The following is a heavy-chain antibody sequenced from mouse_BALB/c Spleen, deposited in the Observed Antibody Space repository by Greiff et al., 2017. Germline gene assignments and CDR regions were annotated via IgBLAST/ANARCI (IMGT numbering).Heavy chain of an antibody. CDR2: ISSGSSTI. CDR3: ARILRPAMDY. D-gene: IGHD1-1*01. J-gene: IGHJ4*01. CDR1: GFTFSSFG. V-gene: IGHV5-17*02. Sequence: EVQRVESGGGLVQPGGSRKLSCAASGFTFSSFGMHWVRQAPEKGLEWVAYISSGSSTIYYADTVKGRFTISRDNPKNTLFLQMTSLRSEDTAMYYCARILRPAMDYWGQGTSVTVSS.